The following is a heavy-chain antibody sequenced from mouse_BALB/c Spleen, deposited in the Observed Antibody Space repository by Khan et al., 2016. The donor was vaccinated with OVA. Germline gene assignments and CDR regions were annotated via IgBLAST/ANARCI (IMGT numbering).Heavy chain of an antibody. CDR1: GYSFTSYY. V-gene: IGHV1S135*01. J-gene: IGHJ3*01. CDR2: IYPFSGGT. D-gene: IGHD2-2*01. Sequence: VQLQQSGPELMKPGASVKISCKASGYSFTSYYIHWVMQSHGTSLAWIGYIYPFSGGTTYNQNFKGKATLTVDKSSSTAYIHLSNLTSEDSAVYYGTRQGYVAWLTYWGQGTLVTVSA. CDR3: TRQGYVAWLTY.